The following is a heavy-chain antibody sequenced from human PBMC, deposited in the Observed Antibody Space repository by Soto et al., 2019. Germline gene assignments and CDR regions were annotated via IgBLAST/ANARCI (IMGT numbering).Heavy chain of an antibody. CDR1: GFTFSSYP. J-gene: IGHJ4*02. CDR3: VRGTDGWRGMDY. CDR2: ITGDGSGT. V-gene: IGHV3-74*01. Sequence: PGGSLRLSCATSGFTFSSYPIHWVRQAPGKGPVWVSRITGDGSGTTYADSVKGRFTVTRDNAKNTMYLQMSGLGAEDTAVYHCVRGTDGWRGMDYWGQGTLVTVSS. D-gene: IGHD6-19*01.